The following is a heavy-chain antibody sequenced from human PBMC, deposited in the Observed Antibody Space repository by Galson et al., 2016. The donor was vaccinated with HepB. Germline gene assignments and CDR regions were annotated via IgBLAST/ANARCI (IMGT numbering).Heavy chain of an antibody. CDR3: AKGGQWLLRGPGWFDP. V-gene: IGHV3-23*01. J-gene: IGHJ5*02. CDR1: GFTFSSYA. D-gene: IGHD6-19*01. Sequence: SLRLSCAATGFTFSSYAMSWVRQAPGKGLEWVSTTSGSGATTYVADSVKGRFTMSRDNSKNTLYLQMNSLRVEDTAIYYCAKGGQWLLRGPGWFDPWGQGTLVSVSS. CDR2: TSGSGATT.